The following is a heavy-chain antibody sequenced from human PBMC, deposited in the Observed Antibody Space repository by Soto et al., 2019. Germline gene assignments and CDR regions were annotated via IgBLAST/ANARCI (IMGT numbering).Heavy chain of an antibody. V-gene: IGHV1-2*04. CDR1: GYTFTGYY. J-gene: IGHJ6*02. Sequence: QVQLVQSGAEVKKPGASVKVSCKASGYTFTGYYMHWVRQAPGQGLEWMGWINPNSGGTNYAQKFQGWVTMTRDTSIRTASMELSRLRSDDTAVYYCARSTHYYYSMDVWGQGTTVTVSS. CDR3: ARSTHYYYSMDV. CDR2: INPNSGGT.